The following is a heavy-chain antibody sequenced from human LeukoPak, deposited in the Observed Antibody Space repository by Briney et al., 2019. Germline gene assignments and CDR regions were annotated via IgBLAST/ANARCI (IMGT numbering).Heavy chain of an antibody. D-gene: IGHD6-13*01. CDR3: ARQGGSSSPYYYYYMDV. CDR1: GCSISSGYY. V-gene: IGHV4-38-2*01. CDR2: IYHSGST. Sequence: SETLSLTCAVSGCSISSGYYWGWIRQPPGKGLEWIGSIYHSGSTYYNPSIKSRVTISVGTSKNQFSLKLSSVTAADTAVYYCARQGGSSSPYYYYYMDVGGKGTTVTVSS. J-gene: IGHJ6*03.